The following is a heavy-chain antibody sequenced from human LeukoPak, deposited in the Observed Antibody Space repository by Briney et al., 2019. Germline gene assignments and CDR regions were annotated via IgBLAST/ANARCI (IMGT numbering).Heavy chain of an antibody. CDR1: GYILDDHY. CDR3: ARINCSGGTCYDYFDD. CDR2: DSTGGTNT. D-gene: IGHD2-15*01. J-gene: IGHJ4*02. V-gene: IGHV3-23*01. Sequence: GWAVTLSRLGSGYILDDHYINWLRQAPAKGREWVSADSTGGTNTYYADSVEGRFTISRDNSKDTLYLHMDSLRVEDTAQYFCARINCSGGTCYDYFDDWGQGTLVTVSS.